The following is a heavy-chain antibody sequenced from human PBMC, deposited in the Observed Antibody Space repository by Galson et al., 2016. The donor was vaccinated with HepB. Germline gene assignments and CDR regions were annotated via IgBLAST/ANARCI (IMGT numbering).Heavy chain of an antibody. Sequence: SVKVSCKASGYTFTDYYIHWVRQAPGQGLEWMGWINPNSGDTNYAQKFQGRVIMTRATSISTVYMELSRLRSDDTALYYCAREDFKGGFWTPYYGTERRWFDPWGQGTLVTVSS. J-gene: IGHJ5*02. CDR2: INPNSGDT. D-gene: IGHD3/OR15-3a*01. CDR3: AREDFKGGFWTPYYGTERRWFDP. V-gene: IGHV1-2*02. CDR1: GYTFTDYY.